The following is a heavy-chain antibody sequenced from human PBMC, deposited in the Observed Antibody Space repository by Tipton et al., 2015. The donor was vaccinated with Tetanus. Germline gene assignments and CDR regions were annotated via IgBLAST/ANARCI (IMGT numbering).Heavy chain of an antibody. CDR1: PSTFSGYA. CDR3: ARLSANSYGYPQFDY. CDR2: VSAVGDTT. V-gene: IGHV3-23*01. J-gene: IGHJ4*02. Sequence: SLRLPCAGTPSTFSGYAMSWVRQAPGQGLEWVSSVSAVGDTTNYAASVKGRFTISRDNAKNTLSLQMNSLRAEDTAVYYCARLSANSYGYPQFDYWGQGTLVTVSS. D-gene: IGHD5-18*01.